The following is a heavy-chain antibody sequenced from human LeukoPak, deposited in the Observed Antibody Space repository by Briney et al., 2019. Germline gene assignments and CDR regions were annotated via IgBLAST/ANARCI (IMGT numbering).Heavy chain of an antibody. V-gene: IGHV4-34*12. J-gene: IGHJ4*02. Sequence: SETLSLTCAVYGGSFSGYYWSWIRQPPGKGLEWIGEIIHSGSTNYNPSLKSRVTISIDTSKNQFSLQLSSVTAADTAVYYCARRTVRGVIKYWDQGTLVTASS. CDR1: GGSFSGYY. CDR2: IIHSGST. CDR3: ARRTVRGVIKY. D-gene: IGHD3-10*01.